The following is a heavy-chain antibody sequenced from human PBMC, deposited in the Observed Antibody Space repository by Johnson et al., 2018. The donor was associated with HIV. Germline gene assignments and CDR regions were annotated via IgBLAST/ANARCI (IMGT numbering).Heavy chain of an antibody. Sequence: EQLVESRGVLVQPGGSLRLSCAASGFTVSSYAMSWVRQAPGKGLEWVSAISGSGGSTSYADSVKGRFTISRDNSKNTLYLQVGSLRDDDTAVYYCVRRQYISTWQDAFDVWGQGTTVTVSS. D-gene: IGHD6-13*01. V-gene: IGHV3-23*04. CDR3: VRRQYISTWQDAFDV. J-gene: IGHJ3*01. CDR1: GFTVSSYA. CDR2: ISGSGGST.